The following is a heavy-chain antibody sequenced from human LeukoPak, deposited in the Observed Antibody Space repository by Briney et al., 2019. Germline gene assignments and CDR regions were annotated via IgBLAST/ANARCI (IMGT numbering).Heavy chain of an antibody. V-gene: IGHV3-11*04. D-gene: IGHD3-9*01. CDR1: GFSFSDYY. J-gene: IGHJ4*02. Sequence: GGSLRLSCAASGFSFSDYYMNWIRQTPGKGLEWVSYISSSGRSIYYADSVKGRFTISRDGAKNSLYLQMNSLRAEDTAVYYCASNNYDILTSYHIRPFDSWGQGTLVTVSS. CDR3: ASNNYDILTSYHIRPFDS. CDR2: ISSSGRSI.